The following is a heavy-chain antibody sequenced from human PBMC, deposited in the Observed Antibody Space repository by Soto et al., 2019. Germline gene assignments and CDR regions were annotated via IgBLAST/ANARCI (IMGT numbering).Heavy chain of an antibody. CDR2: ISYDGSNT. V-gene: IGHV3-30*04. Sequence: PGESLKISCAASGFTFRTYAMHWVRQAPGKGLEWVAVISYDGSNTYYADSVKGRFTISRDSSKNTLYLQMNSLRTEDSAVYYCARDSETNGYSYDYFDNWGEGTLVTVSS. CDR3: ARDSETNGYSYDYFDN. D-gene: IGHD5-12*01. J-gene: IGHJ4*02. CDR1: GFTFRTYA.